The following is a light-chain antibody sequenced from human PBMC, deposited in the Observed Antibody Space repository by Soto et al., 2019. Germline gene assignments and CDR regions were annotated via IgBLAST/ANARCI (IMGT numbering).Light chain of an antibody. Sequence: EIVLTQSPATLSLSPGERATLSCRASQSVSSYLAWYQQKPGQAPRLLIYDASNRATGIPARFSGSGSGTDFTLTSSSLEPTVFALYYCQQRSNWPPYTFGQGTKLESK. CDR1: QSVSSY. CDR3: QQRSNWPPYT. J-gene: IGKJ2*01. V-gene: IGKV3-11*01. CDR2: DAS.